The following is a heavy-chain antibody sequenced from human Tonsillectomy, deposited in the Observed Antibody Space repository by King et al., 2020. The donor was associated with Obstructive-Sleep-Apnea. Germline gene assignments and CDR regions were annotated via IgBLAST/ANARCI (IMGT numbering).Heavy chain of an antibody. CDR3: ARVTEITFGFDY. CDR1: GGTFSSYA. D-gene: IGHD3-16*01. CDR2: IIPILGIA. J-gene: IGHJ4*02. V-gene: IGHV1-69*09. Sequence: QLVQSGAEVKKPGSSVKVSCKASGGTFSSYAISWVRQAPGQGLEWMGRIIPILGIANYAQKFQGRVTITADKSTSTAYMELSSLRSEDTAVCYCARVTEITFGFDYWGQGTLVTVSS.